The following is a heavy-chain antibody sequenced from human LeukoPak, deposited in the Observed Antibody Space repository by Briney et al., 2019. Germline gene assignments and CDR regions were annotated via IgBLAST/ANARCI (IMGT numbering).Heavy chain of an antibody. CDR3: VAGSGWRFDY. Sequence: GGSLRLSCAGSGFTFSSYAMTWVRQAPGTGLEWVSSISRSDGTTYYADSVKGRFTISRDNAKNSLYVQMNSLRVEDTAVYYCVAGSGWRFDYWGQGTLVTVSS. V-gene: IGHV3-23*01. CDR2: ISRSDGTT. D-gene: IGHD6-19*01. CDR1: GFTFSSYA. J-gene: IGHJ4*02.